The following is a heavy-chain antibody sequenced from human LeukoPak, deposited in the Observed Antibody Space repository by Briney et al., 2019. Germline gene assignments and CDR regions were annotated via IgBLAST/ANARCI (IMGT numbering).Heavy chain of an antibody. CDR1: GFTFSSYS. J-gene: IGHJ4*02. CDR2: ISSHSSYI. CDR3: ARWTTVTRAFDY. V-gene: IGHV3-21*04. Sequence: GGSLRLSCAASGFTFSSYSMNWVRQAPGKGLEWVSSISSHSSYIYYADSVKGRFTISRDNAKNSLYLQMNSLRAEDTAVYYCARWTTVTRAFDYWGQGTLVTVSS. D-gene: IGHD4-17*01.